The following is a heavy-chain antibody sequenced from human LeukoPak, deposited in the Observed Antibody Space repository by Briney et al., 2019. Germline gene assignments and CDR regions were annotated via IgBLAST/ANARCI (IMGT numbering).Heavy chain of an antibody. CDR3: ARVRVGATAKGHYFDY. CDR2: ISSSSSNI. V-gene: IGHV3-48*04. Sequence: GGSRRLSWAVSGFTFSSYSMNWVRQAPGKGLEWVSYISSSSSNIYYADSVKGRFTIPRDNSKNTLYLQMGSLRPADMAVYYCARVRVGATAKGHYFDYWGQGTLVTVSS. D-gene: IGHD1-26*01. CDR1: GFTFSSYS. J-gene: IGHJ4*02.